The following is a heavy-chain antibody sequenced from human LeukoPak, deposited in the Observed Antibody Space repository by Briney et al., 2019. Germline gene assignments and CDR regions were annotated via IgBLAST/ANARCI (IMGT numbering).Heavy chain of an antibody. V-gene: IGHV1-46*01. J-gene: IGHJ4*02. D-gene: IGHD2-21*02. CDR3: ARGWLAETTVVTPYNY. Sequence: ASVKVSCKASGYTFTSYYVHWVRQAPGQGLEWMGIINPSDGSTNYAQKFQGRVTITAVESMSTAYMELSSLRSEDTAVYYCARGWLAETTVVTPYNYWGQGTLVTVSS. CDR2: INPSDGST. CDR1: GYTFTSYY.